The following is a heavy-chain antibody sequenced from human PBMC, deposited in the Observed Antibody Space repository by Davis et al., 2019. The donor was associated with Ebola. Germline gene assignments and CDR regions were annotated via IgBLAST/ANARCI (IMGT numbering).Heavy chain of an antibody. D-gene: IGHD6-6*01. CDR3: ARGSSKAYYYYGMDV. CDR2: ISAYNGNT. Sequence: AASVKVSCKASGYTFTSYGISWVRQAPGQGLEWMGWISAYNGNTNYAQKLQGRVTMTTDTSTSTAYMELRSLRSDDTAVYYCARGSSKAYYYYGMDVWGQGTTVTVSS. J-gene: IGHJ6*02. CDR1: GYTFTSYG. V-gene: IGHV1-18*01.